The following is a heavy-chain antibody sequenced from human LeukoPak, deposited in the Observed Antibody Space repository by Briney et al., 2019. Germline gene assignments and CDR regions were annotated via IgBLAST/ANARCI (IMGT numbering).Heavy chain of an antibody. J-gene: IGHJ4*02. Sequence: GGSLRLSCAASGFTFSDTWMHWVRQAPGEGLVWVSRIRSDGSDTRYAESVKGRFTISRDNAKNTLYLQMNSLRAEDTAVYYCASDWFHAIDYWGQGTLVTVSS. V-gene: IGHV3-74*01. CDR2: IRSDGSDT. D-gene: IGHD2/OR15-2a*01. CDR3: ASDWFHAIDY. CDR1: GFTFSDTW.